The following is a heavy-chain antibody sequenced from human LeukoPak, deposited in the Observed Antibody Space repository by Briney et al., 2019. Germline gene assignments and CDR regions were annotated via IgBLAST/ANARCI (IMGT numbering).Heavy chain of an antibody. CDR1: AGSISSSSYY. J-gene: IGHJ4*02. D-gene: IGHD6-19*01. V-gene: IGHV4-39*01. CDR2: IYYSGRN. CDR3: ARLEYSSGWYFDY. Sequence: SETLSLTCTVSAGSISSSSYYWGWIRQPPGKGLEWIGTIYYSGRNYYNPSLKSRVTISVDTSKNQFSLKLSSVTAADTAVYYCARLEYSSGWYFDYWGQGTLVTVSS.